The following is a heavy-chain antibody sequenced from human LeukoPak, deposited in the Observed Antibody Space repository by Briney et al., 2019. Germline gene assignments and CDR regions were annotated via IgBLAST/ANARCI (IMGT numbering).Heavy chain of an antibody. CDR1: GFTFSSYW. V-gene: IGHV3-7*01. D-gene: IGHD3-10*01. CDR2: IKQDGSEK. J-gene: IGHJ3*02. Sequence: GGSLRLSCAASGFTFSSYWMSWVRQAPGKGLEWVANIKQDGSEKYYVDSVKGRFTISRDNAKNSLYLQMNSLRAEDTAVYYCASLSLVLWFGESDDAFDIWDQGTMVIVSS. CDR3: ASLSLVLWFGESDDAFDI.